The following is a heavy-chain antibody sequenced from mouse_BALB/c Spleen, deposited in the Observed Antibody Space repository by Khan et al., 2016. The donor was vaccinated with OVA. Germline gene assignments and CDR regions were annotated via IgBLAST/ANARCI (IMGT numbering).Heavy chain of an antibody. J-gene: IGHJ3*01. CDR3: ARKDYYDYDPFPY. CDR1: GYSITSEFA. V-gene: IGHV3-2*02. Sequence: VQLKQSGPGLVKPSQSLSLTCTVTGYSITSEFAWNWIRQFPGNKLEWMGYISYSGNTRYNPSLTSLISITRDTSRNQFFLQLNSVTTEDTATYYSARKDYYDYDPFPYWGQGTLVTVSA. CDR2: ISYSGNT. D-gene: IGHD2-4*01.